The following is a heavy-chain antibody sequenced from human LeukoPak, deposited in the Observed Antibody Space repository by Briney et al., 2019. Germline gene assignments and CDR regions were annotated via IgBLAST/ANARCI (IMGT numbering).Heavy chain of an antibody. D-gene: IGHD4-23*01. Sequence: PGGSLRLSCAASGFTFSSYGMHWVRQAPGKGLEWVAVISYDGSNKYYADSVKGRFTISRDNSKNTLYLQMNSLRAEDTAVYYCARDYGGNPETDAFDIWGQGTMVTVSS. J-gene: IGHJ3*02. CDR2: ISYDGSNK. CDR1: GFTFSSYG. CDR3: ARDYGGNPETDAFDI. V-gene: IGHV3-30*03.